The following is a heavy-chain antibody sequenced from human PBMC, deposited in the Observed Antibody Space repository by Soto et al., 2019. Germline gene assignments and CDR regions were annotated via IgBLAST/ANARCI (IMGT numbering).Heavy chain of an antibody. CDR3: ARTASAAPYSFDY. CDR2: IWYDGSNK. Sequence: QVQLVESGGGVVQPGRSLRLSCAASGFTFSSYGMHWVRQAPGKGLEWVAVIWYDGSNKYYADSVKGRFTISRDNSKNTLYLQMNSLRAEATAVYYCARTASAAPYSFDYWGQGTLVTVSS. CDR1: GFTFSSYG. D-gene: IGHD2-2*01. V-gene: IGHV3-33*01. J-gene: IGHJ4*02.